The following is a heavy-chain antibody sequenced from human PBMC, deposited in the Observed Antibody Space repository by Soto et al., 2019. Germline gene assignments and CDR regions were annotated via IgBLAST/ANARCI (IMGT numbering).Heavy chain of an antibody. D-gene: IGHD1-7*01. CDR2: IVVGSGNT. CDR3: AADQLELLDYYGMDV. CDR1: GFTFTSSA. V-gene: IGHV1-58*01. Sequence: SVKVSCKASGFTFTSSAVQWVRQARGQRLEWIGWIVVGSGNTNYAQKFQERVTITRDMSTSTAYMELSSLRSEDTAVYYCAADQLELLDYYGMDVWGQGTTVTVSS. J-gene: IGHJ6*02.